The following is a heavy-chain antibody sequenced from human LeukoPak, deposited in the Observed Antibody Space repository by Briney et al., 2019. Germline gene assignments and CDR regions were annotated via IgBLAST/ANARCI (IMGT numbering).Heavy chain of an antibody. CDR1: GFTFSSHE. CDR3: ARVPGRAAANFDY. V-gene: IGHV3-48*03. CDR2: ISSSGSTI. Sequence: PGGSLRLSCAASGFTFSSHEMNWVRQAPGKGLEWVSYISSSGSTIYYADSVKGRFTISRDNAKNSLYLQMNSLRAEDTAVYYCARVPGRAAANFDYWGQGTLVTVSS. D-gene: IGHD1-26*01. J-gene: IGHJ4*02.